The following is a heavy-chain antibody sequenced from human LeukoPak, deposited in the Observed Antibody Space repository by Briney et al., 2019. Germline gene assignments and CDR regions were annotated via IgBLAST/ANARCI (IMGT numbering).Heavy chain of an antibody. J-gene: IGHJ5*02. V-gene: IGHV3-30-3*01. CDR3: ARVLYDCSGLP. D-gene: IGHD3-22*01. CDR2: ISYDGSNK. CDR1: GFTFSSYA. Sequence: GRSLRLSCAASGFTFSSYAMHWVRQAPGKGLEWVAVISYDGSNKYYADSLKGRFTISRDNSKNTLYLQMNSLRAEDTAVYYCARVLYDCSGLPWGQGTLVTVSS.